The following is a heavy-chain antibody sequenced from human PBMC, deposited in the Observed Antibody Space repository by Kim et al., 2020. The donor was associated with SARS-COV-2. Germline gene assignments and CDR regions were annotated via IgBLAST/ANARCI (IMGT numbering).Heavy chain of an antibody. CDR1: GGSISSSSYY. V-gene: IGHV4-39*01. D-gene: IGHD3-10*01. J-gene: IGHJ5*02. CDR2: IYYSGST. CDR3: ATGFGDSASFDP. Sequence: SETLSLTCTVSGGSISSSSYYWGWIRQPPGKGLEWIGSIYYSGSTYYNPSLKSRVTISVDTSKNQFSLKLSSVTAADTAVYYCATGFGDSASFDPWGQGTLVTVSS.